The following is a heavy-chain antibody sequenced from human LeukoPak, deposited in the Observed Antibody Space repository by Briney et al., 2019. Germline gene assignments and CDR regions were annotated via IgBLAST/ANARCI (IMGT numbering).Heavy chain of an antibody. Sequence: ASVKVSCKASGGTFSSYAISWVRQAPGQGLEWMGGIIPIFGTANYAQKFQGRVTITADESTSTAYMELSSLRSEDTAVYYCARARLTIFGVVTPTNFDYWGQGTLVTVSS. CDR1: GGTFSSYA. J-gene: IGHJ4*02. CDR3: ARARLTIFGVVTPTNFDY. D-gene: IGHD3-3*01. CDR2: IIPIFGTA. V-gene: IGHV1-69*13.